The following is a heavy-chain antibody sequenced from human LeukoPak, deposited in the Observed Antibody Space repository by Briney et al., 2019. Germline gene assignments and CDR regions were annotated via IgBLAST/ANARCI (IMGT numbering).Heavy chain of an antibody. D-gene: IGHD3-10*01. J-gene: IGHJ4*02. CDR1: GYTFTGYY. V-gene: IGHV1-2*02. CDR2: INPNSGGT. CDR3: ARAYQEYYYGSGIVY. Sequence: ASVKVSCKPSGYTFTGYYMHWVRQAPGPGLEWMGWINPNSGGTNYAQKFQGRVTMTRDTSISTAYMELSRLSSDDTAVYCCARAYQEYYYGSGIVYWGQGTLVTVSS.